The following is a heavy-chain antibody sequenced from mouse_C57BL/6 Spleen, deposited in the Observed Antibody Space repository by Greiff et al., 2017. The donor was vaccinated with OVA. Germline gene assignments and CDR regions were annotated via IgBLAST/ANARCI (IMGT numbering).Heavy chain of an antibody. Sequence: DVKLVESGGDLVKPGGSLKLSCAASGFTFSSYGMSWVRQTPDKRLEWVATISSGGSYTYYPDSVKGRFTISRDNAKNTLYLQMSSLKSEDTAMYYCARQNGYDEFAYWGQGTLVTVSA. J-gene: IGHJ3*01. D-gene: IGHD2-2*01. CDR1: GFTFSSYG. CDR2: ISSGGSYT. CDR3: ARQNGYDEFAY. V-gene: IGHV5-6*02.